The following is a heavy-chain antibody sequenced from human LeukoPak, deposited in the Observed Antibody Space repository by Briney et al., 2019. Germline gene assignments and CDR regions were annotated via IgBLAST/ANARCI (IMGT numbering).Heavy chain of an antibody. CDR1: GLTFSSYS. CDR3: ARGTRQQVDYFDY. J-gene: IGHJ4*02. D-gene: IGHD6-13*01. V-gene: IGHV3-48*04. CDR2: ISSISSTI. Sequence: GGSLRLSCAASGLTFSSYSMNWVRQAPGKGLEWVSYISSISSTIYYADSVKGRFTISRDNAKNSLYLQMNSVRAEDTAVYYCARGTRQQVDYFDYWGQGTLVTVSS.